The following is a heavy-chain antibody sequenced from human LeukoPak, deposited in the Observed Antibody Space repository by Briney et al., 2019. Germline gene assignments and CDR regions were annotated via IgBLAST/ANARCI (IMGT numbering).Heavy chain of an antibody. Sequence: GGSLRLSCAGSGFTFSRHWMGWVRQTPGRGLEWVANIKQDGSEKYYVDSVRGRFTISRDNAKNSLYLQMNSLRPEDTAVYYCARSRYDDRSGYYLEFYYWGQGTLVTVSS. CDR1: GFTFSRHW. CDR2: IKQDGSEK. CDR3: ARSRYDDRSGYYLEFYY. J-gene: IGHJ4*02. V-gene: IGHV3-7*02. D-gene: IGHD3-22*01.